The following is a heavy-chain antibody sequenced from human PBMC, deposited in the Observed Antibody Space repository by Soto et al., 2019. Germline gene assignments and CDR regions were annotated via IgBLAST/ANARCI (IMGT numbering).Heavy chain of an antibody. D-gene: IGHD5-18*01. Sequence: GGSLRLSCAASGFTFSSYSMNWVRQAPGKGLEWVSSISSSSSYIYYADSVKGRFTISRDNAKNSLYLQMNSLRAEDTAVYYCARGPGLPYHMDVWGKGTTVTVS. V-gene: IGHV3-21*01. J-gene: IGHJ6*03. CDR3: ARGPGLPYHMDV. CDR2: ISSSSSYI. CDR1: GFTFSSYS.